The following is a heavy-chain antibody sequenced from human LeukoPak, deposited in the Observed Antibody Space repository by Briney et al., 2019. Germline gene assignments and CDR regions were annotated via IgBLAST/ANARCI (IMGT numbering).Heavy chain of an antibody. CDR2: IIPILGIA. V-gene: IGHV1-69*04. D-gene: IGHD6-19*01. J-gene: IGHJ5*02. CDR1: GGTFSSYA. Sequence: ASVKVSCKASGGTFSSYAISWVRQAPGQGLEWMGRIIPILGIANYAQKFQGRVTITADKSTSTAYMELSSLRSEDTAVYYCARVPASQSYSSGWYNWFDPWGQGTLVTVSS. CDR3: ARVPASQSYSSGWYNWFDP.